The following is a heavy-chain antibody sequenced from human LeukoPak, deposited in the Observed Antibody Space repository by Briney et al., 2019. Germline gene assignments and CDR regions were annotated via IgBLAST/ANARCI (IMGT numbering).Heavy chain of an antibody. CDR1: GGSISSSSGYY. J-gene: IGHJ5*02. Sequence: PSETLSLTCTVSGGSISSSSGYYWGWIRQPPGKGPEWIGSISYSGTTYYNPSLKSRVTIFEDTSKNQFSLKLSSVTAADTAVYYCARLLRRDNWFDPWGQGTLVTVSS. V-gene: IGHV4-39*01. D-gene: IGHD2/OR15-2a*01. CDR2: ISYSGTT. CDR3: ARLLRRDNWFDP.